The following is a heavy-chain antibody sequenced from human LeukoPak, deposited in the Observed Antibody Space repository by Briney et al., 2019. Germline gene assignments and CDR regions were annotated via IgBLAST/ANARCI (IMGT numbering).Heavy chain of an antibody. CDR2: IKPNSGGT. CDR1: GYTFTGYY. J-gene: IGHJ4*02. V-gene: IGHV1-2*02. CDR3: ARGSTVGATFDYFDY. D-gene: IGHD1-26*01. Sequence: ASVKVSCKASGYTFTGYYIHWVRQAPGQGLEWMGWIKPNSGGTNYAQKFQGRVTMTRDTSISTAYMELSRLRSDDTAVYYCARGSTVGATFDYFDYWSQGTLVTVSS.